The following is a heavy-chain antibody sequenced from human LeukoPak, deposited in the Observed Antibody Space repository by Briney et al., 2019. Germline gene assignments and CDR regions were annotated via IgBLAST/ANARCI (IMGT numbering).Heavy chain of an antibody. CDR1: LFIFSDYY. Sequence: RGSLRLSCAASLFIFSDYYTSWIRQAPGKGREGVSYMSNSGSTIYYADSVKGRFTISRDNTKNSLYLQMNSLRAEDTAVYYCASVLWFGGIFFDYWGQGTLVTVSS. D-gene: IGHD3-10*01. CDR3: ASVLWFGGIFFDY. CDR2: MSNSGSTI. V-gene: IGHV3-11*01. J-gene: IGHJ4*02.